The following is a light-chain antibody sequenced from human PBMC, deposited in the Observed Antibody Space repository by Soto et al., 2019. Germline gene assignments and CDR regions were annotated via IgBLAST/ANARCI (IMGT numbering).Light chain of an antibody. CDR1: QSITNY. CDR3: QQSYSTPIT. V-gene: IGKV1-39*01. CDR2: AAD. J-gene: IGKJ5*01. Sequence: DIQMTQSPSSLSASVGDTFTITCRASQSITNYLTWVQQKPGKAPSLLIFAADNLQDGVPSRFSGSGSGRDFSLTISSLQPEDFATYYCQQSYSTPITFGQGTRLEIK.